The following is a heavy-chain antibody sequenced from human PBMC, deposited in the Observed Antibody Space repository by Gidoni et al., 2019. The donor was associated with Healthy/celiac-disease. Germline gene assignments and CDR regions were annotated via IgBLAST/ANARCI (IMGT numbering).Heavy chain of an antibody. J-gene: IGHJ4*02. D-gene: IGHD2-2*01. CDR3: ARGLGIVVVPAASYYFDY. Sequence: QVQLVQSGAEVKKPGASVKVSCKASGYTFTSYYMHWVRQAPGQGLEWMGIINPSGGSTSYAQKFQGRVTMTRDTSTSTVYMELSSLRSEDTAVYYCARGLGIVVVPAASYYFDYWGQGTLVTVSS. CDR1: GYTFTSYY. CDR2: INPSGGST. V-gene: IGHV1-46*03.